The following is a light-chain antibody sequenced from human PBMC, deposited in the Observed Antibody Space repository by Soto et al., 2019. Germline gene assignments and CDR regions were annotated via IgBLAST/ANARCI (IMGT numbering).Light chain of an antibody. CDR1: SSDVGSYDY. J-gene: IGLJ2*01. V-gene: IGLV2-23*02. CDR3: CSYAGASTYVL. Sequence: QSALIQPPSVSGSPGQSVTISCTGTSSDVGSYDYVSWYQQHPGTVPKPMIYNVNTRPSGVSDRFSGSKSGNTASLTISGLQPEDEAEYYCCSYAGASTYVLFGGGTKVTVL. CDR2: NVN.